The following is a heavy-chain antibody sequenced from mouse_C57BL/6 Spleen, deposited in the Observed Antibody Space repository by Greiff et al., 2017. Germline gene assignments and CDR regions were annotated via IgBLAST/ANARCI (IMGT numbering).Heavy chain of an antibody. D-gene: IGHD2-2*01. J-gene: IGHJ4*01. CDR3: ARKLWLREGAMDY. V-gene: IGHV1-26*01. CDR2: INPNNGGT. CDR1: GYTFTDYY. Sequence: VQLQQSGPELVKPGASVKISCKASGYTFTDYYMNWVKQSPGKSLEWIGDINPNNGGTSYNQKFKGKATLTVDKSSSTAYMALRSLTSEDSAVYYCARKLWLREGAMDYWGQGTSVTVSS.